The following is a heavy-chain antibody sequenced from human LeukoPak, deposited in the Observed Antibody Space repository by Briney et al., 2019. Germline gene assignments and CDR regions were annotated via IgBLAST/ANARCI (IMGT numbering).Heavy chain of an antibody. V-gene: IGHV4-34*01. J-gene: IGHJ4*02. Sequence: SETLSLTCAVYGGSFSGYYWSWIRQPPGKGLEWIGEINHSGSTNYNPSLRSRVTISVDTSKNQFSLKLSSVTAADTAVYYCAREIDPPDYYDSSGYHHWGQGTLVTVSS. D-gene: IGHD3-22*01. CDR3: AREIDPPDYYDSSGYHH. CDR2: INHSGST. CDR1: GGSFSGYY.